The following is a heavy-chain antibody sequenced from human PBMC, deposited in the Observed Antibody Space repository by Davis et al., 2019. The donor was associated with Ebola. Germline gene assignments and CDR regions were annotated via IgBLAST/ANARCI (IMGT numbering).Heavy chain of an antibody. CDR1: GFTFTNWP. D-gene: IGHD2-2*01. CDR2: IWNDGSRK. Sequence: PGGSLRLSCAASGFTFTNWPMSGVRQAPGKGLEWVAVIWNDGSRKFYADSVKGRFTVARDNSKNTLYLEMNSLRAGDTAVYYCARVSYQLLDYYYYYMDIWGNGTTVTVSS. J-gene: IGHJ6*03. V-gene: IGHV3-33*08. CDR3: ARVSYQLLDYYYYYMDI.